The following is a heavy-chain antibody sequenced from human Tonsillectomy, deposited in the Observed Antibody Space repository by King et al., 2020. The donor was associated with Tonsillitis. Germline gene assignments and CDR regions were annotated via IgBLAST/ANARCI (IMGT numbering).Heavy chain of an antibody. J-gene: IGHJ4*02. D-gene: IGHD3-22*01. CDR2: ISNDGYKV. V-gene: IGHV3-33*05. Sequence: VQLVESGGGVVQSGRSLRLSCAASGITFRSYGMQWVRQAPGKGPEWVAGISNDGYKVYYADSVRGRFTISRDNSKDTLFLQMNSLRVEDTAVYYCASYYYDSKGLFDYWGQGTLVAVSS. CDR3: ASYYYDSKGLFDY. CDR1: GITFRSYG.